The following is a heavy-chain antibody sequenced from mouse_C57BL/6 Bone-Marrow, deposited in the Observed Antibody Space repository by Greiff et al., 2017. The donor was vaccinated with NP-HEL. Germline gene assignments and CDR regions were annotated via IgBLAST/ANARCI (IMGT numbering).Heavy chain of an antibody. CDR1: GYTFTDYY. V-gene: IGHV1-26*01. J-gene: IGHJ1*03. D-gene: IGHD2-3*01. CDR2: INPNNGGT. CDR3: ARDGYYSSWYFDV. Sequence: EVQLQQSGPELVKPGASVKISCKASGYTFTDYYMNWVKQSHGKSLEWIGDINPNNGGTSYNQKFKGKATLTVEKSSSTAYMELRSLTSDDSAVYYCARDGYYSSWYFDVWGTGTTVTVSS.